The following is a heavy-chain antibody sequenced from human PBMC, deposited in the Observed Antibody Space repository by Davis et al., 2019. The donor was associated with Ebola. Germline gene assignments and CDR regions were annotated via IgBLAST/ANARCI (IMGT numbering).Heavy chain of an antibody. J-gene: IGHJ4*02. CDR1: GGSFSGYY. CDR3: AARYSSGWYPFSFDY. CDR2: INHSGRT. D-gene: IGHD6-19*01. V-gene: IGHV4-34*01. Sequence: GSLRLSCAVYGGSFSGYYWSWIRQPPGKGLEWIGEINHSGRTNYNPSLKSRVTISVDTSKNQFSLKLSSVTAADTAVYYCAARYSSGWYPFSFDYWGQRTLVTVSS.